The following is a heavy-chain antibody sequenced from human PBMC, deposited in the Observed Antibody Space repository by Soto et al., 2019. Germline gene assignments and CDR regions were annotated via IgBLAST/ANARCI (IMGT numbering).Heavy chain of an antibody. Sequence: QLQLQESGPGLVKPSETLSLTCTVSGGSIRSSSYYWGWIRQPPGKGLEWIGSIYYSGSTYYNPSLKSRVTISVDTSKNQFSLKLSSVTAADTAVYYCARHFYYGDYRGYWGQGTLVTVSS. D-gene: IGHD4-17*01. CDR2: IYYSGST. J-gene: IGHJ4*02. CDR3: ARHFYYGDYRGY. CDR1: GGSIRSSSYY. V-gene: IGHV4-39*01.